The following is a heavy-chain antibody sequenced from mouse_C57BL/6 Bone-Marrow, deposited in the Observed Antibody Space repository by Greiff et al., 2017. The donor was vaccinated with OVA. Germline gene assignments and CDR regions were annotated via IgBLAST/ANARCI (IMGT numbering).Heavy chain of an antibody. Sequence: EVQLQESGGGLVQPKGSFKLSCAASGFTFNTYAMHWVRQAPGKGLEWVARIRSKSSNYATYYADSVKDRFTISRDDSQSMLYLQKYNLKTEDTAKYYCVRGDRGNYWFAYWGQGTLVTVSA. D-gene: IGHD2-1*01. J-gene: IGHJ3*01. CDR1: GFTFNTYA. CDR2: IRSKSSNYAT. V-gene: IGHV10-3*01. CDR3: VRGDRGNYWFAY.